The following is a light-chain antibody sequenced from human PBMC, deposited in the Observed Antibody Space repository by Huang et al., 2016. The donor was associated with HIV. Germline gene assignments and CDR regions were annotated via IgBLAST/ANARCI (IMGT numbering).Light chain of an antibody. J-gene: IGKJ3*01. V-gene: IGKV3-15*01. Sequence: IVMTQSPATLSVSPGERATLSCMASQSVSSNLAWYQQKPGQAPRLLIYGASPRAAGIPARFSGSGSGTEFTLTISSLQSEDFAVYYCQQYNNWPPGTFGPGTKVDIK. CDR1: QSVSSN. CDR3: QQYNNWPPGT. CDR2: GAS.